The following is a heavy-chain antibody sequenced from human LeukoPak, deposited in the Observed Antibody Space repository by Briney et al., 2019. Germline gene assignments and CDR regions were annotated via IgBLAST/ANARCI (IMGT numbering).Heavy chain of an antibody. V-gene: IGHV1-2*06. CDR1: GYTFTGYY. Sequence: ASVKVSCKASGYTFTGYYMHWVRQAPGQGLQWMGRINPNSGGTNYAQKFQGRVTMTRDTSISTAYMELSRVRSDDTAVYYCALTFWSGTPADYWGQGTLDTVSS. CDR2: INPNSGGT. J-gene: IGHJ4*02. CDR3: ALTFWSGTPADY. D-gene: IGHD3-3*01.